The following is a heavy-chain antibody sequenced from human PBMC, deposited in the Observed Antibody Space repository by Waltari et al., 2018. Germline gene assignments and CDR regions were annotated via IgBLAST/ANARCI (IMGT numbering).Heavy chain of an antibody. CDR3: ARHDGETTSGLRFDP. CDR2: IYHSGST. CDR1: GYSISSGYY. Sequence: QVQLQESGPGLVKPSETLSLTCAVSGYSISSGYYWGWIRQPPGKGLEWIGSIYHSGSTYYNPSLKSRVTISVDTSKNQFSLKLSSVTAADTAVYYCARHDGETTSGLRFDPWGQGTLVTVSS. J-gene: IGHJ5*02. V-gene: IGHV4-38-2*01. D-gene: IGHD2-2*01.